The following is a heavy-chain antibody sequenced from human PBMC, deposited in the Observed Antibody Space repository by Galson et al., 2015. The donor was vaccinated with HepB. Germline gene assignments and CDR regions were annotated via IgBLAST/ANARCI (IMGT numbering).Heavy chain of an antibody. J-gene: IGHJ6*02. CDR3: ARDPGSNNYYYYGMDV. CDR1: GFTFSGYS. V-gene: IGHV3-48*04. D-gene: IGHD2-8*01. CDR2: ISAGSSAI. Sequence: SLRLSCAASGFTFSGYSMNWVRQAPGKGLEWVSYISAGSSAIYYADSVKGRFTISRDNAKNSLCLQMNSLRVEDTAVYYCARDPGSNNYYYYGMDVWGQGTTVTVSS.